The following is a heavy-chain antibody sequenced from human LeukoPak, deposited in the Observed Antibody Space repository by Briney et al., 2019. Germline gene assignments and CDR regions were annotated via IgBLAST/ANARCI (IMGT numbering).Heavy chain of an antibody. CDR1: GFTFSTYN. CDR3: ASTGYCSGGSCYQEVWFDP. D-gene: IGHD2-15*01. J-gene: IGHJ5*02. CDR2: ITSSSSYI. Sequence: PGGSLRLSCAASGFTFSTYNMNWVRQAPGKGLEWVSSITSSSSYIYYADSVKGRFTISRDNAKNSLYLQMNSLRAEDTAVYYCASTGYCSGGSCYQEVWFDPWGQGTLVTVSS. V-gene: IGHV3-21*01.